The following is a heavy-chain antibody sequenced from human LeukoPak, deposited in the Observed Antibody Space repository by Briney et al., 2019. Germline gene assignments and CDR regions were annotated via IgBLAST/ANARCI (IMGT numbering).Heavy chain of an antibody. CDR1: GSTFSNYA. D-gene: IGHD6-19*01. V-gene: IGHV3-23*01. CDR3: AKGIYSSGWSYFDY. J-gene: IGHJ4*01. CDR2: PSRSGITP. Sequence: GGSLRLSCAASGSTFSNYAMSWARQAPGKGLDSASTPSRSGITPYYADSVKGRFTISRDNSKKTLYLQMNSLRAEDTAVYYCAKGIYSSGWSYFDYWGHGTLVTVCS.